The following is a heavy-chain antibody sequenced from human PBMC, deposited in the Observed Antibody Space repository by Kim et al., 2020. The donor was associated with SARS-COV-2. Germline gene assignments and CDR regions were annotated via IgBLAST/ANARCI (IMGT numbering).Heavy chain of an antibody. CDR3: ARGDYGDYGGVDV. Sequence: YYTPSLKRRVTLSVDPTNNQFSLKMISVTAADTAIYYCARGDYGDYGGVDVWGQGTPVTVSS. V-gene: IGHV4-30-2*04. J-gene: IGHJ6*02. D-gene: IGHD4-17*01.